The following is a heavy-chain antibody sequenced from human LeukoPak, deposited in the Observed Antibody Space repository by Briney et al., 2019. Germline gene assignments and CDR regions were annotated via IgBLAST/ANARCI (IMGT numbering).Heavy chain of an antibody. D-gene: IGHD5-18*01. CDR1: GYTFTSYY. Sequence: ASVRVSCKASGYTFTSYYMHWVRQAPGEGLEWMGIINPSGGSTNYAQKFQGRVTMTRDTSTSTVYMELSSLRSEDTAVYYCARVGNIQLWPYFDYWGQGTLVTVSS. CDR2: INPSGGST. J-gene: IGHJ4*02. V-gene: IGHV1-46*01. CDR3: ARVGNIQLWPYFDY.